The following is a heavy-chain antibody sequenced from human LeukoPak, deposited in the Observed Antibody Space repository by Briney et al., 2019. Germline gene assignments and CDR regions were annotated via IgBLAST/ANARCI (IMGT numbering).Heavy chain of an antibody. CDR1: GFTFSNYE. V-gene: IGHV3-48*03. D-gene: IGHD4-17*01. J-gene: IGHJ6*02. CDR3: ARDQGKDGDRNYYYGMDV. Sequence: PGGSLRLSCAASGFTFSNYEMNWVRQAPGKGLEWVSYISSSGSTMYYADSVRGRFTISRDNAKNLLYLQMNGLRAEDTAVYYCARDQGKDGDRNYYYGMDVWGQGTTVTVSS. CDR2: ISSSGSTM.